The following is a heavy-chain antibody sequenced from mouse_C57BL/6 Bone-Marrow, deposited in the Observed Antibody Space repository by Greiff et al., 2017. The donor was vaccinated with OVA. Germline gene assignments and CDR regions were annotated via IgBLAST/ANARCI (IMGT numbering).Heavy chain of an antibody. J-gene: IGHJ2*01. Sequence: VKLMESGAELVKPGASVKLSCKASGYTFTEYTIHWVKQRSGQGLEWIGWFYPGSGSIKYNEKFKDKATLTADKSSSTVYMELSRLTSEDSAVYFCARHKSHRWLLRYWGQGTTLTVSS. CDR3: ARHKSHRWLLRY. D-gene: IGHD2-3*01. CDR1: GYTFTEYT. CDR2: FYPGSGSI. V-gene: IGHV1-62-2*01.